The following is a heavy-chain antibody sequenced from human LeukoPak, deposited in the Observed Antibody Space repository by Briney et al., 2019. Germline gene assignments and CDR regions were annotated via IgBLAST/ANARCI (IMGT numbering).Heavy chain of an antibody. V-gene: IGHV1-2*02. J-gene: IGHJ6*02. CDR1: GYTFTGYY. Sequence: PSASVKVSCKASGYTFTGYYMHWVRQAPGQGLEWMGWINPNSGGTNYAQKFQGRVTMTRDTSISTAYMELSRLRSDDTAVYYCARVCRGYSGVYYYYGMDVWGQGTTVTVSS. D-gene: IGHD5-12*01. CDR2: INPNSGGT. CDR3: ARVCRGYSGVYYYYGMDV.